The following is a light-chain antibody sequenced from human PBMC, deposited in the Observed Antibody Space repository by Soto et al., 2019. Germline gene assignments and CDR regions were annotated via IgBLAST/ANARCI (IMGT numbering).Light chain of an antibody. CDR2: EAS. J-gene: IGKJ4*01. Sequence: EIVLTQSPATLSLSPGERATLSCRASQFINTYVAWYQHRPGQGPRLLIYEASKRATGIPARFSGSGSGTEFTLTIISLEPEDFGIYYCQQRHTWPTTFGGGAKVEI. V-gene: IGKV3-11*01. CDR1: QFINTY. CDR3: QQRHTWPTT.